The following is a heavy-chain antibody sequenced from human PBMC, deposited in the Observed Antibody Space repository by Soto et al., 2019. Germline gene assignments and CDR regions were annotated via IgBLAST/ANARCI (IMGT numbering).Heavy chain of an antibody. Sequence: QVQLVESGGGLVQPGGSLRLSCTASGFTFSDYYMTWIRQAPGKGLESISYIRNSGTRMNYADSVKGRFTISRDNAKSSLYLQLNSLRAEDTAVQYCAREFYDVLTDYYRYYYIDVWGKGITVTVSS. D-gene: IGHD3-9*01. V-gene: IGHV3-11*01. CDR3: AREFYDVLTDYYRYYYIDV. J-gene: IGHJ6*04. CDR1: GFTFSDYY. CDR2: IRNSGTRM.